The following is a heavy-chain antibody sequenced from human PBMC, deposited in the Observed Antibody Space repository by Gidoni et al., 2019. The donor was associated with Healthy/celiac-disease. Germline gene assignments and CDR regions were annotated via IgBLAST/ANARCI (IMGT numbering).Heavy chain of an antibody. J-gene: IGHJ4*02. CDR3: AGGWRGSFDY. Sequence: QVQLQQRGAGLLRPPEPLSLPSPFPGGPFSGSYWSWIREPPGKGLEWIGEIKHSGSTNYNPSLKSLVTISVDTSKNQFSLKLSSVTAADSAVYYCAGGWRGSFDYWGQGTLVTVSS. CDR1: GGPFSGSY. V-gene: IGHV4-34*01. CDR2: IKHSGST.